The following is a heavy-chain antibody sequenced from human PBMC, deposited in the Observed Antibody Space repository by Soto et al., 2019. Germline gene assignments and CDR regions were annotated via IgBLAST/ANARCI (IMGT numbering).Heavy chain of an antibody. CDR3: ARGYDGSGWGAFDI. CDR1: GFTFSSYS. D-gene: IGHD3-10*01. CDR2: ISSSSSYI. J-gene: IGHJ3*02. V-gene: IGHV3-21*01. Sequence: EVQLVESGGGLVKPGGSLRLSCAASGFTFSSYSMNWVRQDPGKGLEWVSSISSSSSYIYYADSVKGRFTISRDNANNSLYLQMNGLRAEDTAVYYCARGYDGSGWGAFDIWGQGTMVTVSS.